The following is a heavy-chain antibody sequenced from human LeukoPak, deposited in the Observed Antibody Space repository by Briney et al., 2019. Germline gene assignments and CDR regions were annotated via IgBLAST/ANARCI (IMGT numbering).Heavy chain of an antibody. J-gene: IGHJ5*02. D-gene: IGHD3-10*01. CDR2: INPNSGGT. Sequence: ASVTVSCKASGYTFTGYYMHWVRQAPGQGLEWMGWINPNSGGTNYAQKFQGRVTMTRDTSISTAYMELSRLRSDDTAVYYCARVPYYYGSGSDNWFDPWGQGTLVTVSS. CDR1: GYTFTGYY. V-gene: IGHV1-2*02. CDR3: ARVPYYYGSGSDNWFDP.